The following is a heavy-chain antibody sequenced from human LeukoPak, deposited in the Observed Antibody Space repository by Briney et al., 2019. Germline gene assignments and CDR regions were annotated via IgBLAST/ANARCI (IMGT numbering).Heavy chain of an antibody. CDR3: ARAFPYSSSWYLRLDAFDI. V-gene: IGHV1-18*01. J-gene: IGHJ3*02. CDR1: GYTFKNYG. Sequence: ASVKVSCKASGYTFKNYGISWVRQAPGQGLEWMGWISAYNGNTNYAQKLQGRVTMTTDTSTSTAYMELRSLRSDDTAVYYCARAFPYSSSWYLRLDAFDIWGQGTMVTVSS. D-gene: IGHD6-13*01. CDR2: ISAYNGNT.